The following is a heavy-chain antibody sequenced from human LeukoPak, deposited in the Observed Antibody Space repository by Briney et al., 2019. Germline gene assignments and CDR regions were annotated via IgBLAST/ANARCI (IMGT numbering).Heavy chain of an antibody. CDR2: INPNSGGT. D-gene: IGHD2-15*01. J-gene: IGHJ4*02. CDR1: GYTFTRYY. Sequence: GSSVNVSCKASGYTFTRYYMHWVRQAPGQGLEWMGRINPNSGGTNYAQKFQGRVTMTRDTSISTAYMELSRLRSDDTAVYYCATDIVEVLFDYWGQGTLVTVSS. CDR3: ATDIVEVLFDY. V-gene: IGHV1-2*06.